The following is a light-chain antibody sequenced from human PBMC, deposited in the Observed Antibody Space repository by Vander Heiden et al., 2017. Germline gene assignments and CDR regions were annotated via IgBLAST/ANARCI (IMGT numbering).Light chain of an antibody. CDR3: MEALQVT. J-gene: IGKJ3*01. CDR1: QCLLNSNGYNY. CDR2: LGS. Sequence: DIVMTQSPPPLPVIPGEPSSISCRSSQCLLNSNGYNYLDWYLQKPGQSPQLRIYLGSNRASGVPDRFRCSGSGTDFTLKISRVEAEDVGVYYCMEALQVTFGPGTKVDIK. V-gene: IGKV2-28*01.